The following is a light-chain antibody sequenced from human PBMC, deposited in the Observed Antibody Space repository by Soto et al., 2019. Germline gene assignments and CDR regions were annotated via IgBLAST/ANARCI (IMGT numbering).Light chain of an antibody. V-gene: IGLV2-14*01. J-gene: IGLJ1*01. CDR3: SSYTSSSTRV. CDR2: EVS. CDR1: SSDVGGYNY. Sequence: QSALTQPASVPGSPGQSITISCTGTSSDVGGYNYVSWYQQHPGKAPKLMIYEVSNRPSGVSNLVSGSKSGNTASLTISGVQAEDEADYYCSSYTSSSTRVFGTGTKVTVL.